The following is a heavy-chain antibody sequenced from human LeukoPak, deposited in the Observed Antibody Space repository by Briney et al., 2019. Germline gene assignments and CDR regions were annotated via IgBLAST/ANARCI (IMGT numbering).Heavy chain of an antibody. J-gene: IGHJ4*01. D-gene: IGHD6-19*01. CDR1: GYTFTSNY. CDR3: ATTRPYGTTWAGAFED. Sequence: GASVKVSCKASGYTFTSNYIHWVRQAPGQGLEWMGMIYPRDGSTSYAQKFQGRVTVTRDTSTSTVHMELSGLRSEDTAVYYCATTRPYGTTWAGAFEDWGQGTPVTVSS. CDR2: IYPRDGST. V-gene: IGHV1-46*01.